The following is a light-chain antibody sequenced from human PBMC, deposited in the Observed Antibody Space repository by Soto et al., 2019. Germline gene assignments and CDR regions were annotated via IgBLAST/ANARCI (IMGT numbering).Light chain of an antibody. CDR1: GIGSKS. J-gene: IGLJ2*01. CDR3: QVWDSGSDHVV. CDR2: YDR. Sequence: SYELTQPPSVSVAPGKTARITCGGSGIGSKSVNWYQQKPRQAPVLVIYYDRHRPSGIPERFSGSNSGNTATLTISRVEAGDEDDYYCQVWDSGSDHVVFGGGTKLTVL. V-gene: IGLV3-21*04.